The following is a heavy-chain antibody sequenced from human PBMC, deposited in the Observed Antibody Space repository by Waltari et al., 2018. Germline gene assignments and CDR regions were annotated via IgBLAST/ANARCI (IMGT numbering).Heavy chain of an antibody. J-gene: IGHJ3*02. D-gene: IGHD6-13*01. CDR3: ARGYSSSWSLDAFDI. V-gene: IGHV4-31*03. Sequence: QVQLQESGPGLVKPSQTLSLTCTVSGGSISSGGYYWSWIRQHPGKGLEWIGYIYYSGRTYYNPSLKSRVTISVDTSKNQFSLKLSSVTAADTAVYYCARGYSSSWSLDAFDIWGQGTMVTVSS. CDR2: IYYSGRT. CDR1: GGSISSGGYY.